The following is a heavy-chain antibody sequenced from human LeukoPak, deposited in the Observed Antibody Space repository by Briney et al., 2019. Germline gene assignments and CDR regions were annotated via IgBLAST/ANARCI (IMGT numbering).Heavy chain of an antibody. D-gene: IGHD3-10*01. CDR3: ARSRWFGEYQTAY. CDR2: INHSGST. Sequence: SETLSLTCAVYGGSFSGYYWSWIRQPPGKGLEWIGEINHSGSTNYNPSLKSRVTISVDTSKNQFSLKLSSVTAADTAVYYCARSRWFGEYQTAYWGQGTLVTVSS. CDR1: GGSFSGYY. J-gene: IGHJ4*02. V-gene: IGHV4-34*01.